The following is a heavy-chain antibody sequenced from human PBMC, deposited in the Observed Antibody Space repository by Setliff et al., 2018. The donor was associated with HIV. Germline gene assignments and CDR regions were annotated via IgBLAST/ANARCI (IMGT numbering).Heavy chain of an antibody. CDR2: IRSKVDGGAA. CDR3: LLPCTSGWHNWADP. J-gene: IGHJ5*02. CDR1: GFTFSNAW. D-gene: IGHD6-19*01. V-gene: IGHV3-15*05. Sequence: GGSLRLSCAASGFTFSNAWMNWVRQAPGKGLEWVGRIRSKVDGGAADYAAPVKGRFTISRDDSKNTLYLQMSSLKTEDTAMYYCLLPCTSGWHNWADPWGQGTLVTVSS.